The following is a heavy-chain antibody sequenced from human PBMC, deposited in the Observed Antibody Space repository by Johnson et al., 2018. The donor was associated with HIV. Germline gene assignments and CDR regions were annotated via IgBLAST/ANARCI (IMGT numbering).Heavy chain of an antibody. J-gene: IGHJ3*02. CDR2: ISYDGSNK. V-gene: IGHV3-30*03. CDR3: AREGPSERAGFDI. Sequence: HVQLVESGGDLLQPGGSLRLSCAASGFTFSDYYMSWIRQAPGKGLEWVAVISYDGSNKYFADSVKGRFTISRDNSKNTLYLQMNSLRAEDTALYYCAREGPSERAGFDIWGQGTMVTVSS. CDR1: GFTFSDYY.